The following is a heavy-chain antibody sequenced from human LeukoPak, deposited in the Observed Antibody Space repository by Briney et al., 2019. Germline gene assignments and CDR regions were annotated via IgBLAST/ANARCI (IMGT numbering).Heavy chain of an antibody. CDR2: IYYSGST. J-gene: IGHJ6*03. V-gene: IGHV4-59*01. CDR1: GGSISSYY. D-gene: IGHD1-1*01. CDR3: AKGGTTGTTFSAYYYMDV. Sequence: SETLSLTCTVSGGSISSYYWSWIRQPPGKGLEWIGYIYYSGSTNYNPSLKSRVTISVDTSKNQFSLKLSSVTAADTAVYYCAKGGTTGTTFSAYYYMDVWGKGTTVTVSS.